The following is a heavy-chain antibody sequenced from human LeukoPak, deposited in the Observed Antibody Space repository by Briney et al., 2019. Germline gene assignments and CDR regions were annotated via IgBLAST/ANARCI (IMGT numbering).Heavy chain of an antibody. CDR1: GFTFSSYG. CDR2: ISYDGSNK. Sequence: HPGRSLRLSCAASGFTFSSYGMHWVRQAPGKGLEWVAVISYDGSNKYYADSVEGRFTISRDNSKNTLYLQMNSLRAEDTAVYYCAKAPEAVAGLFDYWGQGTLVTVSS. CDR3: AKAPEAVAGLFDY. J-gene: IGHJ4*02. V-gene: IGHV3-30*18. D-gene: IGHD6-19*01.